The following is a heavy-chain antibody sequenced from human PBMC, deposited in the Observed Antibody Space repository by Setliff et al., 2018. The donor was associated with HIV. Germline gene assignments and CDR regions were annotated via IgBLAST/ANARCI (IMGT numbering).Heavy chain of an antibody. CDR1: GGSISSHY. CDR3: ARGFGSSWGGNYYYYYMDV. Sequence: ETLSLTCTVSGGSISSHYWSWIRQPPGKGLEWIGYIYYSGSTNYNPSLKSRVTISVDTSKNQFSLKLSSVTAADTAVYSCARGFGSSWGGNYYYYYMDVWGKGTTVTVSS. CDR2: IYYSGST. J-gene: IGHJ6*03. V-gene: IGHV4-59*11. D-gene: IGHD6-13*01.